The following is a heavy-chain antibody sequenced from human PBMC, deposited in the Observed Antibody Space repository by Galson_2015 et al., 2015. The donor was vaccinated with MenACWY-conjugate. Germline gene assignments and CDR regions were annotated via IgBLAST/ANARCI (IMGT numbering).Heavy chain of an antibody. CDR1: GYSFSTYW. Sequence: QSGAEVKKPGESLKISCKGSGYSFSTYWIAWVRQLPGKGLEWMGLIDPVNSNIRYSPSFQGQVTISADESISTAYLQWSSLKASDTAMYYCARHPPGGRGMDVWGRGTTVTISS. CDR2: IDPVNSNI. D-gene: IGHD1-26*01. CDR3: ARHPPGGRGMDV. J-gene: IGHJ6*02. V-gene: IGHV5-51*01.